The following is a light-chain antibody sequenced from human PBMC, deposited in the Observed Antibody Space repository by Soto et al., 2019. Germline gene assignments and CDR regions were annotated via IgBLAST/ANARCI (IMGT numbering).Light chain of an antibody. J-gene: IGLJ1*01. V-gene: IGLV1-40*01. CDR2: DNS. Sequence: QSVLTQPPSVSGAPGQRVTISCTGSSSNIGAGYDVHWYQQPPGTAPKLLIYDNSNRPSGAPDRFSGSKSGTSASLAITGLQAEDEADYYCQSYDSSLSGFVFGTGTKVTVL. CDR1: SSNIGAGYD. CDR3: QSYDSSLSGFV.